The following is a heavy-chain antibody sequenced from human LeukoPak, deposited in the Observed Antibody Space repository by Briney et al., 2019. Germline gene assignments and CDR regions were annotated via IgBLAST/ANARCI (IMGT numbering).Heavy chain of an antibody. J-gene: IGHJ4*02. Sequence: ASVKVSCKASGYTFTSYAMHWVRQAPGQRLEWMGWINAGNGNTKYSQEFQGRVTFTRDTSASTAYMELSSLRSEDMAVYYCARNAGDGYSTFDYWGQGTLVTVSS. V-gene: IGHV1-3*03. CDR1: GYTFTSYA. D-gene: IGHD5-24*01. CDR2: INAGNGNT. CDR3: ARNAGDGYSTFDY.